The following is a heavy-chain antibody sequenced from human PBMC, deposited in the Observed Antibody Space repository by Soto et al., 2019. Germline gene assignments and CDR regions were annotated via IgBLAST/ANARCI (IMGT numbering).Heavy chain of an antibody. CDR1: EFTFSSYA. D-gene: IGHD6-6*01. Sequence: EVQLLESGGGLVQPGGSLRLSCAASEFTFSSYAMNWVRQAPGKGLEWVSAISGSGGSTYYVDSVKGRFTISRDNSKNTLYLQMNSLRAEDTALYYCAKDSYSSSPYYFDYWGQGTLVTVSS. V-gene: IGHV3-23*01. CDR3: AKDSYSSSPYYFDY. J-gene: IGHJ4*02. CDR2: ISGSGGST.